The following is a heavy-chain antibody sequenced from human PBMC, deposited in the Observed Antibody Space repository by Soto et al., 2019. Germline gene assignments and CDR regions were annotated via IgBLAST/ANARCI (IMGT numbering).Heavy chain of an antibody. CDR1: GGSISSSSYY. Sequence: SETLSLTCTVSGGSISSSSYYWGWIRQPPGKGLEWIGSIYYSGSTYYNPSLKSRVTISVDTSKNQFSLKLSSVTAADTAVFYCASSLDYYYYYGMDVWGQGTTVTVSS. J-gene: IGHJ6*02. V-gene: IGHV4-39*01. CDR3: ASSLDYYYYYGMDV. CDR2: IYYSGST.